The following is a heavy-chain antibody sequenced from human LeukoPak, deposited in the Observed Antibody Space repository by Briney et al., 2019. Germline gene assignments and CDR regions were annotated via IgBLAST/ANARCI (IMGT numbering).Heavy chain of an antibody. CDR2: IDTTTGNP. D-gene: IGHD3-10*01. V-gene: IGHV7-4-1*02. CDR3: VRGTPTPGMDY. CDR1: GYPFSAHF. J-gene: IGHJ4*02. Sequence: GASVTVSCKASGYPFSAHFSNWVRQAPGQGLEWMGNIDTTTGNPRYAQDFTGRFVFSLDTSVSTAYLQITSLKADDTAAYYCVRGTPTPGMDYWGQGTQVTVSS.